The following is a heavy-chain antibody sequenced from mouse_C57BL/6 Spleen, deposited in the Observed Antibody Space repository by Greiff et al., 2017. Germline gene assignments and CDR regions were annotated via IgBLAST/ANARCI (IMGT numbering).Heavy chain of an antibody. CDR3: ARGPTVKDYFDY. CDR2: INPGSGGT. Sequence: VQLQQSGAELVRPGTSVKVSCKASGYAFTNYLIEWVKQRPGQGLEWIGVINPGSGGTNYNEKFKGKATLTADKSSSTAYLQLRSLTSEDSAVYFCARGPTVKDYFDYWGQGTTLTVSS. D-gene: IGHD1-1*01. J-gene: IGHJ2*01. V-gene: IGHV1-54*01. CDR1: GYAFTNYL.